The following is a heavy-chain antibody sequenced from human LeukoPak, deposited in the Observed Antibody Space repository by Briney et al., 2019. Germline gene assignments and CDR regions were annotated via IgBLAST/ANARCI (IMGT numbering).Heavy chain of an antibody. J-gene: IGHJ1*01. CDR3: ARRTPGYCSGGSCYGFQH. D-gene: IGHD2-15*01. CDR2: INTDGSTT. CDR1: GFTFSSYW. Sequence: GGSLRLSCAASGFTFSSYWMHWVRQAPGKGLVWVSRINTDGSTTSYVDSVKGRFTISRDNAKNMLYLQMNSLRAEDTAVYYCARRTPGYCSGGSCYGFQHWGQGTLVTVSS. V-gene: IGHV3-74*01.